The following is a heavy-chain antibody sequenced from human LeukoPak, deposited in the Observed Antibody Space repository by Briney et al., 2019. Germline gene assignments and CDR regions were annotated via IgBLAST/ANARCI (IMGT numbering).Heavy chain of an antibody. Sequence: SETLSLTCTVSGGSISSGSYYWSWIRQPPGKGLEWIGEINHSGSTNYNPSLKSRVTISVDTSKNQFSLKLSSVTAAGTAVYYCARSPDDYGDYVYDYWGQGTLVTVSS. J-gene: IGHJ4*02. V-gene: IGHV4-39*07. D-gene: IGHD4-17*01. CDR2: INHSGST. CDR1: GGSISSGSYY. CDR3: ARSPDDYGDYVYDY.